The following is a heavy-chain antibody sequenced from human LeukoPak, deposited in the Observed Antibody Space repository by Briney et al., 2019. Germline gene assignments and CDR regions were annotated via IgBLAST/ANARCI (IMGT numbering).Heavy chain of an antibody. V-gene: IGHV4-34*01. CDR1: GGSFSGYY. Sequence: SETLFLTCAVYGGSFSGYYWSWIRQPPGKGLEWIGEINHSGSTNYNPSLKGRVTISVDTSKNQFSLKLSSMTAADTAVYYCARGSSGYYYGFDYWGQGTLVTVSS. J-gene: IGHJ4*02. D-gene: IGHD3-22*01. CDR2: INHSGST. CDR3: ARGSSGYYYGFDY.